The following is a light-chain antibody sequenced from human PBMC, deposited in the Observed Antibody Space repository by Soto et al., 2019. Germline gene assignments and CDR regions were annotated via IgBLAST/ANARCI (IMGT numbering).Light chain of an antibody. J-gene: IGKJ2*01. CDR1: QTMTRAY. CDR3: HQYHSPPQT. Sequence: EIVWMQSPGTLSLSPGERATLSCRASQTMTRAYVAWYQQKPGQAPRLLIYAASYRATGISDKFSGSGSGTDFSLTISRLEPEDSAVYYCHQYHSPPQTFGQGTKVDIK. V-gene: IGKV3-20*01. CDR2: AAS.